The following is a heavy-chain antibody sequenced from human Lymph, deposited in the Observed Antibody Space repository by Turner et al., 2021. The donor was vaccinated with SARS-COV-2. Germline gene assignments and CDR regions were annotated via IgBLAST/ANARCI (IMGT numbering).Heavy chain of an antibody. Sequence: QVQLVQSGAEVKKPGASVKVSCKVSGYPLTELSMHWVRQAPGKGLEWMGGFDPEDGKTSYAQKFQGRVTMTEDTSTDTAYMELSSLRSEDTAVYYCATDRSSGWPHYYYYTMDVWGQGTTVTVSS. CDR1: GYPLTELS. J-gene: IGHJ6*02. V-gene: IGHV1-24*01. CDR3: ATDRSSGWPHYYYYTMDV. D-gene: IGHD6-19*01. CDR2: FDPEDGKT.